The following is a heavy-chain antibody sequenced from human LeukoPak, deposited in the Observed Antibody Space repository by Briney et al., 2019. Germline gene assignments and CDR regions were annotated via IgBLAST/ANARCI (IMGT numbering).Heavy chain of an antibody. Sequence: GGSLRLSCAASGFTFSSYSMNWVRQAPGKGLEWVSSISSSSSYIYYADSVKGRFTTSRDNAKNSLYLQMNSLRAEDTALYYCAKGRGTYSTGYFDYWGQGTLVTVSS. CDR3: AKGRGTYSTGYFDY. J-gene: IGHJ4*02. V-gene: IGHV3-21*04. D-gene: IGHD1-26*01. CDR2: ISSSSSYI. CDR1: GFTFSSYS.